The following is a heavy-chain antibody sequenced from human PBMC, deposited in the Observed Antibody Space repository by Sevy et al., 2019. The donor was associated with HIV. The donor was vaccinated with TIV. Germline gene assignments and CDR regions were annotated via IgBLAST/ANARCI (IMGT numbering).Heavy chain of an antibody. J-gene: IGHJ6*02. CDR3: ARNNWNRGGYYYGMDV. Sequence: SQTLSLTCAISGDSVSSNSAAWNWIRQSPSRGLEWLGRTYYRSKWYNDYAVSVKSRITINPDTSKNQFSLQLNSVTPEDTAVYYCARNNWNRGGYYYGMDVRGQGTTVTVSS. V-gene: IGHV6-1*01. CDR1: GDSVSSNSAA. D-gene: IGHD1-1*01. CDR2: TYYRSKWYN.